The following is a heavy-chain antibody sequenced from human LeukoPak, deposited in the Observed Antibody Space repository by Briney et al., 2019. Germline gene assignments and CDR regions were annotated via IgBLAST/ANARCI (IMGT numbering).Heavy chain of an antibody. D-gene: IGHD3-22*01. CDR2: ISGSGGST. CDR1: GFTFSSYA. J-gene: IGHJ1*01. V-gene: IGHV3-23*01. CDR3: AKEAISDYYDSSGYYATEYFQH. Sequence: GASLRLPCAASGFTFSSYAMSWVRQAPGKGLEWVSAISGSGGSTYYADSVKGRFTISRDNSKNTLYLQMNSLRAEDTAVYYCAKEAISDYYDSSGYYATEYFQHWGQGTLVTVSS.